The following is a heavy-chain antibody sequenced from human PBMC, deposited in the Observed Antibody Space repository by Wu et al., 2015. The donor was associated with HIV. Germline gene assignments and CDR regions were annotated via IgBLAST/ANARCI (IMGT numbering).Heavy chain of an antibody. CDR3: ARTPSISYYLHYVDY. J-gene: IGHJ4*02. V-gene: IGHV1-69*15. D-gene: IGHD1-26*01. CDR2: IIPVFGTT. Sequence: LQSGTEVKNAGASVKVSCKTSGYTFVDYYIHWLRQGPGQGLEWMGRIIPVFGTTNYAQKFQGRVTITADQSTSTAYMELSSLRSGDTAIYYCARTPSISYYLHYVDYWGQGTLVTVSS. CDR1: GYTFVDYY.